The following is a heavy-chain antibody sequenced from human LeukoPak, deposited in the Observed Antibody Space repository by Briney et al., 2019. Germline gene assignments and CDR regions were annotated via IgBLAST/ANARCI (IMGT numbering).Heavy chain of an antibody. Sequence: ASVKVSCKASGYTFTSFGISWVRQAPGQGLEWVGWISADNVNANYAQKFQGRVNMTTDTSTSTASLDLTSLRLDDTAIYYCPRXXXXWNYYGWLQXDFWGQGTLVTVSS. CDR2: ISADNVNA. CDR3: PRXXXXWNYYGWLQXDF. CDR1: GYTFTSFG. J-gene: IGHJ4*02. V-gene: IGHV1-18*01. D-gene: IGHD1-7*01.